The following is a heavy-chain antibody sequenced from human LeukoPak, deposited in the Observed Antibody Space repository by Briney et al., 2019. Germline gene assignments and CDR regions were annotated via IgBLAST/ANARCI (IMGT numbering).Heavy chain of an antibody. Sequence: SETLSLTCTISGDYSRDFSWSWIRQPPGKGPQWMGHLHYSGSTEYNPALKGRVTVSADTSKKQFSLKLSSVTAADTAVHYCTRGSSWNAGVFGVWGQGALVTVSS. CDR1: GDYSRDFS. V-gene: IGHV4-59*01. CDR3: TRGSSWNAGVFGV. D-gene: IGHD1-1*01. CDR2: LHYSGST. J-gene: IGHJ3*01.